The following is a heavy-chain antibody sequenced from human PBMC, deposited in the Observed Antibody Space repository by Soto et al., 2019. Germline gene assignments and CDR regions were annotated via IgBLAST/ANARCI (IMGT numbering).Heavy chain of an antibody. CDR1: GFTFSSYA. D-gene: IGHD2-2*01. J-gene: IGHJ4*02. Sequence: GGSLRLSCAASGFTFSSYAMHWVRQAPGKGLEWVAVISYDGSNKYYADSVKGRFTISRDNSKNTLYLQMNSLRVEDTAVYYCARGPSSLTRFDYWGQGTLVTVSS. CDR3: ARGPSSLTRFDY. CDR2: ISYDGSNK. V-gene: IGHV3-30-3*01.